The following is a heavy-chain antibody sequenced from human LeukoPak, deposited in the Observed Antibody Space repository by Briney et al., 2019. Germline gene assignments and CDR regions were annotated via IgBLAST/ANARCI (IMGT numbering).Heavy chain of an antibody. J-gene: IGHJ4*02. CDR2: ISGSGGST. Sequence: GGSLRLSCAASGFTFSSYSMNWVRQAPGKGLEWVSAISGSGGSTYYADSVKGRFTISRDNSKNTLYLQMNSLRAEDTAVYYCAKGLAAAGDYWGQGTLVTVSS. CDR3: AKGLAAAGDY. CDR1: GFTFSSYS. V-gene: IGHV3-23*01. D-gene: IGHD6-13*01.